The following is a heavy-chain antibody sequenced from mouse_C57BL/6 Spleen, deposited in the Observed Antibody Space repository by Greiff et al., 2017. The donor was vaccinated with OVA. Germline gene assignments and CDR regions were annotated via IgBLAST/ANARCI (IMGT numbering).Heavy chain of an antibody. CDR3: ARGGSYYGSSYGFAY. V-gene: IGHV1-82*01. D-gene: IGHD1-1*01. CDR1: GYAFSSSW. J-gene: IGHJ3*01. Sequence: QVQLQQSGPELVKPGASVKISCKASGYAFSSSWLNWVKQRPGKGLEWIGRIYPGDGDTNYNGKFKGKATLTADKSSSTAYMQLSRLTSEDSAVYFCARGGSYYGSSYGFAYWGQGTLVTVSA. CDR2: IYPGDGDT.